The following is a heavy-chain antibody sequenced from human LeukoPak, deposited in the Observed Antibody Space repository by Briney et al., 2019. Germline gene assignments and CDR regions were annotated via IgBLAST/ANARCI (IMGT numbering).Heavy chain of an antibody. V-gene: IGHV3-15*01. Sequence: GGSLRLSCAASGFTFNYAWMSWVRQAPGKGLEWVGRIKSKTDGETTDYAAPVKGRFTISRDDSKNTLYLQMNSLKTEDTAFYYCTTAPSGYAYMNGWHLDYWGQGALVTVSS. J-gene: IGHJ4*02. CDR2: IKSKTDGETT. CDR3: TTAPSGYAYMNGWHLDY. CDR1: GFTFNYAW. D-gene: IGHD5-18*01.